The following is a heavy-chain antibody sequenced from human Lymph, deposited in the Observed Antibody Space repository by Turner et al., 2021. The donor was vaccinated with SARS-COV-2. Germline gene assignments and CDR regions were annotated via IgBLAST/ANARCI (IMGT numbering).Heavy chain of an antibody. Sequence: EVQLVESGGGLVQPGGSLRLSCAASGFTFSSYWMHWVRQAPGKGRVWVSRINSDGSSTSYADSVKGRFTISRDNAKNTLYLQMNSLRAEDTAVYYCARDGGYCSGGSCYSYDAFDIWGQGTMVTISS. D-gene: IGHD2-15*01. CDR1: GFTFSSYW. CDR2: INSDGSST. J-gene: IGHJ3*02. CDR3: ARDGGYCSGGSCYSYDAFDI. V-gene: IGHV3-74*01.